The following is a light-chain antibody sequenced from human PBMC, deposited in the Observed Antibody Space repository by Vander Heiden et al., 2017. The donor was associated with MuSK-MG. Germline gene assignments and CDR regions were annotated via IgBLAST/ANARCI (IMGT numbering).Light chain of an antibody. Sequence: EILWTQSLVNMSLSPGERATLSCRASQSVSSYLAWYQQKPGQAPRLLIYDASNRATGIKARFSGSGYGTDVTLTINSRAPEDFEVYYCQQRNNGHPEVTFGGGTKVEIK. J-gene: IGKJ4*01. CDR2: DAS. CDR1: QSVSSY. CDR3: QQRNNGHPEVT. V-gene: IGKV3-11*01.